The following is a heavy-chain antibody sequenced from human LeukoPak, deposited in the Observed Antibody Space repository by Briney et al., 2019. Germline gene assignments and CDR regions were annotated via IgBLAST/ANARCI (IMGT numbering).Heavy chain of an antibody. CDR3: ARDPSIAVAGIYGMDV. Sequence: PSETLSLTCTVSGGSISSGSYYWSWIRQPAGKGLEWIGRIYTSGSTNYNPSLKSRATISVDTSKNQFSLKLSSVTAAETAVYYCARDPSIAVAGIYGMDVWGQGTTVTVSS. D-gene: IGHD6-19*01. J-gene: IGHJ6*02. CDR2: IYTSGST. CDR1: GGSISSGSYY. V-gene: IGHV4-61*02.